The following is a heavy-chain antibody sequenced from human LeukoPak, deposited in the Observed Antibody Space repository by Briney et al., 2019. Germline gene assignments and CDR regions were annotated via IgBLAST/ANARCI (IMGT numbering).Heavy chain of an antibody. CDR2: IYHSGST. Sequence: PSEILSLTCTVSGYSISSGYYWGWIRQPPGKWLEWIGSIYHSGSTYYNPSLKSRVTISVDTSKNQFSLKLSSVTAADTAVYYCAGTYYYDSSGYWYYYYYMDVWGKGTTVTISS. CDR3: AGTYYYDSSGYWYYYYYMDV. D-gene: IGHD3-22*01. CDR1: GYSISSGYY. V-gene: IGHV4-38-2*02. J-gene: IGHJ6*03.